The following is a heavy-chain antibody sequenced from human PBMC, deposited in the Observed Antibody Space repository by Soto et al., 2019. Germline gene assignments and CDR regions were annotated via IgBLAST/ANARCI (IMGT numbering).Heavy chain of an antibody. Sequence: GGSLRLSCAASGFTFSSYGMHWVRQAPGKGLEWVAVISYDGSNKYYADSVKGRFTISRDNSKNTLYLQMNSLRAEDTAVYYCAKKVAPGIAPAKFAPWGRGTLVTVSS. CDR3: AKKVAPGIAPAKFAP. J-gene: IGHJ5*02. V-gene: IGHV3-30*18. CDR1: GFTFSSYG. CDR2: ISYDGSNK. D-gene: IGHD6-13*01.